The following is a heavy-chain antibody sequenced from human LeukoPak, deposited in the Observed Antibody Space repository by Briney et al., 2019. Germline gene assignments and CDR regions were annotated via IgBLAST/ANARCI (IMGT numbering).Heavy chain of an antibody. CDR1: GYTFTSYG. CDR2: ISAYNGNT. V-gene: IGHV1-18*01. Sequence: ASVKVCCKASGYTFTSYGISWGRQAPGQGLEWMGWISAYNGNTNDAQKLQGRVTMTTDTSTSTAYVELRSLRSDDTAVYYCARDRLTVVVPAAIHFDYWGQGTLVTVSS. J-gene: IGHJ4*02. D-gene: IGHD2-2*02. CDR3: ARDRLTVVVPAAIHFDY.